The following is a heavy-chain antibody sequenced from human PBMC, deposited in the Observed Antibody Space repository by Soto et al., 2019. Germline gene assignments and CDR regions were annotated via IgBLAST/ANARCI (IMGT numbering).Heavy chain of an antibody. CDR1: GYTFTSYG. CDR3: ARSAGSSSSNWFDP. D-gene: IGHD6-6*01. J-gene: IGHJ5*02. V-gene: IGHV1-18*04. Sequence: ASLKVSFKASGYTFTSYGISWVRQAPGQGLEWMGWISAYNGNTNYAQKLQGRVTMTTDTSTSTAYMELRSLRSDDTAVYYCARSAGSSSSNWFDPWGQGTLVTVSS. CDR2: ISAYNGNT.